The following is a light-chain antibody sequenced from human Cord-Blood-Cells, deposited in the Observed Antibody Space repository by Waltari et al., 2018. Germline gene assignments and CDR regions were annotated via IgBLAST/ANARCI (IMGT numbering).Light chain of an antibody. CDR2: GAA. CDR3: RQYGSSLYS. V-gene: IGKV3-20*01. J-gene: IGKJ2*03. Sequence: EIVLTQSPGTLSLSPGERATLSCRASQSVSSSYLAWYQQTPGQAPRLLIYGAASRATGIPDRFSGSGSVTDFTLTISRLEPEDFAVYYCRQYGSSLYSFGQGTKLEIK. CDR1: QSVSSSY.